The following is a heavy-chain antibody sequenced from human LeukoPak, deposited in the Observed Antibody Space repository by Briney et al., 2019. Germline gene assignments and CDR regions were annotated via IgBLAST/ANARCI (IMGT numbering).Heavy chain of an antibody. Sequence: ASVQVSCKASGYAFSSYDINWVRQATGQGLEWMGWMNPNSGNTGYAQKFQGRVTMTRNTSISTAYMELSSLRSEDTAVYYCARGRRTYSSGYALWGQGTLVTVSS. J-gene: IGHJ4*02. D-gene: IGHD6-19*01. CDR3: ARGRRTYSSGYAL. CDR1: GYAFSSYD. V-gene: IGHV1-8*01. CDR2: MNPNSGNT.